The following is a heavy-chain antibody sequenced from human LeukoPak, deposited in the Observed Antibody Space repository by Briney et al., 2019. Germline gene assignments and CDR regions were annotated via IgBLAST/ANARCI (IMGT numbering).Heavy chain of an antibody. J-gene: IGHJ5*02. Sequence: SETLSLTCTVSGGSISSGDYYWSWIRQPPGKGLEWIGYIYYSGSTYYHPSLKSRVTISVDTSKNQFPLKLSSVTAADTAVYYCARFPYYYDSSGYSTLNWFDPWGQGTLVTVSS. CDR3: ARFPYYYDSSGYSTLNWFDP. V-gene: IGHV4-30-4*08. D-gene: IGHD3-22*01. CDR2: IYYSGST. CDR1: GGSISSGDYY.